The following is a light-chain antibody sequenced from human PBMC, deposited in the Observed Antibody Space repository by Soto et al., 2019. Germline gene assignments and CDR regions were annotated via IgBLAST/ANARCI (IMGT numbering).Light chain of an antibody. V-gene: IGKV1-12*01. CDR3: LQHNRYPLT. CDR2: AAS. CDR1: QGISSW. J-gene: IGKJ3*01. Sequence: DIERTQTPACVSASGGDRVTITCRASQGISSWLAWYQQKPGKAPKLLIYAASSLQSGVPSRFSGSGSGTDFTLTISSLQPADFATYYCLQHNRYPLTFGPGTKVDI.